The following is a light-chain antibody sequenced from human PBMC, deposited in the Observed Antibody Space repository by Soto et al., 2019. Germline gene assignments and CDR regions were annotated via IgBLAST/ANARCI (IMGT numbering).Light chain of an antibody. Sequence: QSALTQPASESGCPGQSITISCTGTSSDVGAYTYVAWYQQYPGQAPKIIVHDVINRPSGASNRFSGSKSGNTASLTISGLQAEYEADYYCSSYTSSSTVVFGGGTKLTVL. J-gene: IGLJ2*01. V-gene: IGLV2-14*01. CDR1: SSDVGAYTY. CDR2: DVI. CDR3: SSYTSSSTVV.